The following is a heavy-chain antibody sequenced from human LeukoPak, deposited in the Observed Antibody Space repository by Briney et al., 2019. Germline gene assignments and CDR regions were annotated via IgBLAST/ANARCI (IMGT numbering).Heavy chain of an antibody. CDR2: INHSGST. CDR3: ARGRCSGGSCYAVDFDY. CDR1: VRSLSGYY. D-gene: IGHD2-15*01. J-gene: IGHJ4*02. V-gene: IGHV4-34*01. Sequence: PSETLSHTFAVYVRSLSGYYWRWIPQPPGKGLEWIGEINHSGSTNYNPSLKSRVTISVDTSKSQFSLKLSSVTAADAAVYYCARGRCSGGSCYAVDFDYWGQGTLVTVSS.